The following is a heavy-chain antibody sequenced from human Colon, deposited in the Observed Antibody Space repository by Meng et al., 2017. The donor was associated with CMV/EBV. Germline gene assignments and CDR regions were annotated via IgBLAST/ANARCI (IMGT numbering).Heavy chain of an antibody. CDR1: GYTFTSYD. D-gene: IGHD2-2*01. J-gene: IGHJ6*02. CDR3: ARDQGSSTSCWGCYGMDV. Sequence: ASVKVSCKASGYTFTSYDINWVRQATGQGLEWMGWMNPNSGNTGYAQKFQGRVTMTRNTSISTAYMELSSLRSEDTAVYYCARDQGSSTSCWGCYGMDVWGQGTTVTVSS. CDR2: MNPNSGNT. V-gene: IGHV1-8*01.